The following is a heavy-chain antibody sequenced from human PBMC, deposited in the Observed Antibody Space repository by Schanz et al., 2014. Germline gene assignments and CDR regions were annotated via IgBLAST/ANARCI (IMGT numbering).Heavy chain of an antibody. V-gene: IGHV3-30*03. Sequence: QAQLVESGGGVVQPGRSLRLSCAASGFNFANHAIHWVRQGQGNGLQWVAVISSDGSKKLYADSVKARFTISRDNSKNTLYLQMNSLRVEDTALYYCAREYSSYGTVYYWGQGTLVTVSS. CDR1: GFNFANHA. CDR2: ISSDGSKK. D-gene: IGHD5-12*01. CDR3: AREYSSYGTVYY. J-gene: IGHJ4*02.